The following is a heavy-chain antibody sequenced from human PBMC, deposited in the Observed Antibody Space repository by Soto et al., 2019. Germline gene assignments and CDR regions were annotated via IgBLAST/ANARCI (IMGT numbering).Heavy chain of an antibody. CDR1: GGTFDNYV. D-gene: IGHD3-3*02. J-gene: IGHJ4*02. V-gene: IGHV1-69*05. CDR2: IIPSSETT. CDR3: ARRHVSSIHFLRFDD. Sequence: ASVKVSCKASGGTFDNYVLNWVRQAPGQGLEWVGGIIPSSETTNYAQKFQGRLTLITDANIVYMELSSLRSDDTAIYYCARRHVSSIHFLRFDDWGQGTLVTVSS.